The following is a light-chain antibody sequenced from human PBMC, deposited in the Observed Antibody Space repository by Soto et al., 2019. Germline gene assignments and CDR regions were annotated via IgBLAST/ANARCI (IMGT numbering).Light chain of an antibody. CDR1: QNISNY. Sequence: IVLTQSPATLSLSPGKRATLSCSASQNISNYLIWYQQKPGQAPRLLIYGASTRATGIPARFSGSGSGTEFTLTISSLQSEDFAVYYCQQYNNWPPLTFGGGTKVDIK. J-gene: IGKJ4*01. V-gene: IGKV3-15*01. CDR3: QQYNNWPPLT. CDR2: GAS.